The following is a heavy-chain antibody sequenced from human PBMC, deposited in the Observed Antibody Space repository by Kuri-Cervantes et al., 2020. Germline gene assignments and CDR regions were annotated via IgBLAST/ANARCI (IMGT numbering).Heavy chain of an antibody. CDR3: ARGRGCSGGSCYSSVWSGITPYPFDP. V-gene: IGHV4-39*07. D-gene: IGHD2-15*01. CDR2: IYYSGST. Sequence: SETLSLTCTVSGGSISSSSYYWGWIRQPPGKGLGWIGSIYYSGSTYYNPSLKSRVTISVDTSKNQFSLKLSSVTAADTAVYYCARGRGCSGGSCYSSVWSGITPYPFDPWGQGTLVTVSS. CDR1: GGSISSSSYY. J-gene: IGHJ5*02.